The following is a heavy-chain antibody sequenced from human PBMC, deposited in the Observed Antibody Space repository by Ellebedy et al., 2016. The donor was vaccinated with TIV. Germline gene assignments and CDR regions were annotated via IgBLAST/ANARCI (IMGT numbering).Heavy chain of an antibody. Sequence: KVSCXGSGYSFTSYWISWVRQMPGKGLEWMGRIDPSDSYTNYSPSFQGHVTISADKSISTAYLQWSSLKASDTAMYYCARYGAGYSSSFEGLDYWGQGTLVTVSS. CDR2: IDPSDSYT. V-gene: IGHV5-10-1*01. J-gene: IGHJ4*02. D-gene: IGHD6-13*01. CDR3: ARYGAGYSSSFEGLDY. CDR1: GYSFTSYW.